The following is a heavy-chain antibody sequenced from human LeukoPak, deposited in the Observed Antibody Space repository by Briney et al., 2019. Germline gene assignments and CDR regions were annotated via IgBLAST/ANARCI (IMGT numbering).Heavy chain of an antibody. CDR2: ISWDGGST. CDR3: AKGPRPDYYYMDV. CDR1: GFTFDDYT. Sequence: PGGSLRLSCAASGFTFDDYTMHWVRQAPGKGLEWVSRISWDGGSTYYADSVKGRFTISRDNSKNSLYLQMNSLRTEDTALYYCAKGPRPDYYYMDVWGKGTTVTVSS. V-gene: IGHV3-43*01. J-gene: IGHJ6*03.